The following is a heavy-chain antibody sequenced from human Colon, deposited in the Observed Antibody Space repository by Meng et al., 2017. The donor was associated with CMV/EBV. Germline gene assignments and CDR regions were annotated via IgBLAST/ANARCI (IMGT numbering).Heavy chain of an antibody. CDR3: ASDLISGTYSGYESDLGP. D-gene: IGHD5-12*01. Sequence: GGSLRLSCVASGFAFSSYEMNWVRQAPGKGLEWVAYISSAGGDRYYADSVKGRFTISRHNAQRSLYLEMNSLSGDDTAVYYCASDLISGTYSGYESDLGPWGQGTLVTVSS. J-gene: IGHJ5*02. V-gene: IGHV3-48*03. CDR1: GFAFSSYE. CDR2: ISSAGGDR.